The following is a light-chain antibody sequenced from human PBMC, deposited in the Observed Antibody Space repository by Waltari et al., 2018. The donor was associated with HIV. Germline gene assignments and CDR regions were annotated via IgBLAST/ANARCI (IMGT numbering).Light chain of an antibody. CDR3: CSYAGSYTLI. CDR1: NSDAALYQY. CDR2: DLN. J-gene: IGLJ2*01. Sequence: QSALTQPRSVSGSPGQSVTISCSGTNSDAALYQYVSWYQQHPGKVPKLLIYDLNDRPSGVPDRFSCSKSGTTASLTISGLQAEDEAFYYCCSYAGSYTLIFGGGTKLTVL. V-gene: IGLV2-11*01.